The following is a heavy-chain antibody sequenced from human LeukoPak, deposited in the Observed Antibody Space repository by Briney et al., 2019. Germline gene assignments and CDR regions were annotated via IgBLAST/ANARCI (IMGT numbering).Heavy chain of an antibody. J-gene: IGHJ4*02. CDR2: IYSGGST. CDR1: GLTVSSNY. D-gene: IGHD5-12*01. CDR3: ARGGGYRPYDY. Sequence: PGGSLRPSCAASGLTVSSNYMSWVRQAPGKGLEWVSVIYSGGSTYYADSVKGRFTISRDNSKNTLYLQMNSLRAEDTAVYYCARGGGYRPYDYWGQGTLVTVSS. V-gene: IGHV3-53*01.